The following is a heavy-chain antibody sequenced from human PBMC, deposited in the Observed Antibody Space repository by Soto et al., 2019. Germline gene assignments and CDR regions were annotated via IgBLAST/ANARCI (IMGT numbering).Heavy chain of an antibody. CDR1: GFSLSTSGMC. CDR2: IDWDDDK. J-gene: IGHJ6*02. CDR3: ARIDTRGRGYSYGPISRYYYYGMDV. D-gene: IGHD5-18*01. V-gene: IGHV2-70*01. Sequence: SGPTLVNPTQTLTLTCTFSGFSLSTSGMCVSWIRQPPGKALEWLALIDWDDDKYYSTSLKTRLTISKDTSKNQVVLTMTNMDPVDTATYYCARIDTRGRGYSYGPISRYYYYGMDVWGQGTTVTVSS.